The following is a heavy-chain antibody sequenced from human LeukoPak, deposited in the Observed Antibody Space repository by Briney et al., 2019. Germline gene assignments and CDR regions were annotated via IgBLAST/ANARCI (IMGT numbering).Heavy chain of an antibody. CDR3: ARGFCSGGSCYSGWFDL. CDR2: TYYRSKWYN. Sequence: SQTLSLTCAISGDSLSSNSAAWNWLRQSPSRGLEWLGRTYYRSKWYNDYAVSVKSRITINPDTSKNQFSLQLNSVTPEDTAVYYCARGFCSGGSCYSGWFDLWGQGTLVTVSS. CDR1: GDSLSSNSAA. D-gene: IGHD2-15*01. J-gene: IGHJ5*02. V-gene: IGHV6-1*01.